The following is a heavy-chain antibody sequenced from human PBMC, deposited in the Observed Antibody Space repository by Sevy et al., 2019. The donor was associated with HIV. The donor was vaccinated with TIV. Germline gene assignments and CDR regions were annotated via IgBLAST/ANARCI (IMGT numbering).Heavy chain of an antibody. V-gene: IGHV4-34*01. J-gene: IGHJ3*02. CDR3: ARLKRRDGYNRVGAFDI. D-gene: IGHD5-12*01. CDR1: GGSFSGYY. Sequence: TLSLTCAVYGGSFSGYYWSWIRQPPGKGLEWIGEINHSGSTNYNPSLKSRVTISVDTSKNQFSLKLSSVTAADTAVYYCARLKRRDGYNRVGAFDIWGQGTMVTVSS. CDR2: INHSGST.